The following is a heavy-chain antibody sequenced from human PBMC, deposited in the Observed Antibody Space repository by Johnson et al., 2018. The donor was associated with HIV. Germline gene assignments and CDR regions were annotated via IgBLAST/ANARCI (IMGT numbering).Heavy chain of an antibody. V-gene: IGHV3-9*01. D-gene: IGHD4-23*01. J-gene: IGHJ3*02. Sequence: VQLVESGGDLVQPGGYLRLSCAASGFTFDDYAMHWVRQAPGKGLEWVSGISWNSGSIGYADSVKGRFTISRDNANNSLYLQMNSLRAEDTAVYYCARDDYGGLDAFDIWGQGTMVTVSS. CDR3: ARDDYGGLDAFDI. CDR1: GFTFDDYA. CDR2: ISWNSGSI.